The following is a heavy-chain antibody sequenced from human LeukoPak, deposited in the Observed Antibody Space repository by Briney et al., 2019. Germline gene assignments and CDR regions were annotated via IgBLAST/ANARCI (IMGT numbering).Heavy chain of an antibody. CDR3: ARHAGGTTYNY. J-gene: IGHJ4*02. Sequence: SETLSLTCTVSGGSIRSYYWSWIRQPPGKGLEWIGYISYSGSTNYSPSLKSRVTISVDTSKNQFSLKLSSVTAVDTAVYYCARHAGGTTYNYWGQGTLVTVSS. V-gene: IGHV4-59*08. D-gene: IGHD1-7*01. CDR2: ISYSGST. CDR1: GGSIRSYY.